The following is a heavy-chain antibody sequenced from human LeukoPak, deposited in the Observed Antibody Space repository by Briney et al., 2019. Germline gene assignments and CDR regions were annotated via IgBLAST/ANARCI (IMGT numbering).Heavy chain of an antibody. CDR3: ARVRGWELLDY. CDR2: INPSGGST. D-gene: IGHD1-26*01. V-gene: IGHV1-46*01. CDR1: GYTFTSYY. J-gene: IGHJ4*02. Sequence: ASVKVSCKASGYTFTSYYMHWVRQAPGQGLEWMGIINPSGGSTSYAQKFQSRVTMTRDMSTSTVYMELRSLRSDDTAVYYCARVRGWELLDYWGQGTLVTVSS.